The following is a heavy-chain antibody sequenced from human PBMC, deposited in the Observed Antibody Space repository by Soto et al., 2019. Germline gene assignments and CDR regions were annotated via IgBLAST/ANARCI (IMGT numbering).Heavy chain of an antibody. CDR1: GFTFRSYW. Sequence: LRLSCAASGFTFRSYWMTWVRQPPGKGLEWVANIQQDGTEKNYVDSVKGRFTISRDNAKNSLYLQMNSLRAEDTAVYYCARDRALVLTGYHEDYYYYGMDVWGQGTTVTVSS. J-gene: IGHJ6*02. V-gene: IGHV3-7*01. D-gene: IGHD3-9*01. CDR3: ARDRALVLTGYHEDYYYYGMDV. CDR2: IQQDGTEK.